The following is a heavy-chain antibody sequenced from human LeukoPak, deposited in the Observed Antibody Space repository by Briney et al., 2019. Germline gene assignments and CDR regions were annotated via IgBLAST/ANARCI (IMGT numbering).Heavy chain of an antibody. J-gene: IGHJ6*03. Sequence: SETLSLTCTVSGGSISSYYWSWIRQPPGKGLEWVGYIYYSGSTNYNPSLKSRVTISVDTSKNQFSLKLSSVTAADTAVYYCARGGDSGLTHYYYYMDVWGKGTTVTISS. CDR1: GGSISSYY. V-gene: IGHV4-59*01. CDR3: ARGGDSGLTHYYYYMDV. CDR2: IYYSGST. D-gene: IGHD1-26*01.